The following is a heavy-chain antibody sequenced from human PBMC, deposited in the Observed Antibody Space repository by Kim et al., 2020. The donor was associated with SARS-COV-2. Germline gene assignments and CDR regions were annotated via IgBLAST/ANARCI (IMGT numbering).Heavy chain of an antibody. V-gene: IGHV4-4*07. Sequence: SETLSLTCTVSGGSISSYYWSWIRQPAGKGLEWIGRIYTSGSTNYNPSLKSRVTMSVDTTKNQFSLKLSSVTAADTAVYYCARAFSYYYDSSGYYYYYYGMDVGGQRTTVTVSS. D-gene: IGHD3-22*01. CDR2: IYTSGST. CDR3: ARAFSYYYDSSGYYYYYYGMDV. CDR1: GGSISSYY. J-gene: IGHJ6*02.